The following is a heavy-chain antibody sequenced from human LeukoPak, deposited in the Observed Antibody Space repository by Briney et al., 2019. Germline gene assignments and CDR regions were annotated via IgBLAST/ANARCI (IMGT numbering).Heavy chain of an antibody. J-gene: IGHJ3*02. V-gene: IGHV3-48*03. CDR2: ISESGTTI. CDR3: ARDSQWRAFDI. Sequence: GGSLRLSCAASRFTFGSYDMNWFRQAPGKGREWVSHISESGTTIYYADSVKGRFTISRDNTKNSLYLQMNSLRAEDTAIYYCARDSQWRAFDIWGQGTMVTVSS. CDR1: RFTFGSYD. D-gene: IGHD6-19*01.